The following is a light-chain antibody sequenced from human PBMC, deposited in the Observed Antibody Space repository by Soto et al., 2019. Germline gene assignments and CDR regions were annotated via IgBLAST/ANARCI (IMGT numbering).Light chain of an antibody. CDR2: LGS. J-gene: IGKJ4*01. CDR3: MQSLQTPLT. Sequence: DIVMTQSPLSLPVTPGEPASISCRSSQSLLHSSGYNCLEWYLQRPGQPPQLLIYLGSNRAPGGPDRFSGSGSGTEFTLRISRVEAEDVGTYYCMQSLQTPLTFGGGTKVEIK. V-gene: IGKV2-28*01. CDR1: QSLLHSSGYNC.